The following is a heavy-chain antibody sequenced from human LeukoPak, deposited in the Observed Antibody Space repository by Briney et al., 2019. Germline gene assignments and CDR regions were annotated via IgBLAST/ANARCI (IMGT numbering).Heavy chain of an antibody. CDR3: AREVKTYYYDSSGYYSEPNSFDI. CDR1: GYTFTDYY. CDR2: INPNGGGT. V-gene: IGHV1-2*02. Sequence: ASVKVSCKASGYTFTDYYMHWVRQAPGQGLEWMGWINPNGGGTNYAQKLQGRVTMTTDTSTSTAYMELRSLRSDDTAVYYCAREVKTYYYDSSGYYSEPNSFDIWGQGTMVTVSS. D-gene: IGHD3-22*01. J-gene: IGHJ3*02.